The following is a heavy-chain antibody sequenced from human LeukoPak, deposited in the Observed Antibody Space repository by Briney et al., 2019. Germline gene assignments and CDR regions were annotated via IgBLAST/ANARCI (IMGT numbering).Heavy chain of an antibody. J-gene: IGHJ4*02. V-gene: IGHV4-59*01. CDR1: GDSISDYY. CDR2: TYYSGST. Sequence: PSETLSLTCTVSGDSISDYYWTWMRQPPGKELEWIGVTYYSGSTHYNPSLTSRVTISADTSKTQSSLRVTSMTAADTAVYYCAGGEGWLPNYWGQGTLVTISS. CDR3: AGGEGWLPNY. D-gene: IGHD3-16*01.